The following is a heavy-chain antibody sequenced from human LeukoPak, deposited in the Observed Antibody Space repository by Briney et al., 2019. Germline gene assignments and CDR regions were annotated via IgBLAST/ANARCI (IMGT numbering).Heavy chain of an antibody. D-gene: IGHD1-7*01. CDR2: IRYDGSNK. CDR1: GSTFSSYG. Sequence: GGSLRLSCAASGSTFSSYGMHWVRQAPGKGLEWVAFIRYDGSNKYYADSVKGRFTISRDNSKNTLYLQMNSLRAEDTAVYYCAKDGVANWNYEFWFDPWGQGTLVTVSS. CDR3: AKDGVANWNYEFWFDP. V-gene: IGHV3-30*02. J-gene: IGHJ5*02.